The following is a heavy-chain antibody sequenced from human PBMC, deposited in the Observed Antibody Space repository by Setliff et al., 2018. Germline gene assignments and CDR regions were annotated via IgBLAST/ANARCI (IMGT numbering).Heavy chain of an antibody. Sequence: SETLSLTCTVSGASISSGTYYWAWIRQPPGKGLEWIGRIHYRGTTYSNASLASRLTISVDTAKNQFSLKLTSVTAADTAVYYCARMSGFQYMDVWGKGTMVTVSS. D-gene: IGHD3-3*01. CDR1: GASISSGTYY. V-gene: IGHV4-39*01. J-gene: IGHJ6*03. CDR3: ARMSGFQYMDV. CDR2: IHYRGTT.